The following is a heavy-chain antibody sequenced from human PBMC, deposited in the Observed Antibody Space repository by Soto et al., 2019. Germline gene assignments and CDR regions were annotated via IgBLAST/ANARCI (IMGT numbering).Heavy chain of an antibody. CDR3: VRAISGSFAL. V-gene: IGHV3-7*04. J-gene: IGHJ4*02. D-gene: IGHD3-9*01. CDR2: IKEDGSEK. Sequence: EVQLVESGGGLVQSGGSLRLSCEASGFSFITYWMNWVRQAPGKGLEWLVSIKEDGSEKQYVDSVKGRFTISRDNAKNSLYLQMNSLSEEDTAVYYCVRAISGSFALWGQGTRVIVSS. CDR1: GFSFITYW.